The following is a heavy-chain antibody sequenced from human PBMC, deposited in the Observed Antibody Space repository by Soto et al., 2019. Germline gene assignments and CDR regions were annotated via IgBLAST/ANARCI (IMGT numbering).Heavy chain of an antibody. J-gene: IGHJ6*03. CDR1: GFTFSSYA. D-gene: IGHD6-19*01. CDR2: ISGSGGST. V-gene: IGHV3-23*01. Sequence: GGSLRLSCAASGFTFSSYAMSWVRQAPGKGLEWVSAISGSGGSTYYADSVKGRFTISRDNSKNTLYLQMNSLRAEDTAVYYCAADSSGYYYYYYYMDVWGKGTTVTVSS. CDR3: AADSSGYYYYYYYMDV.